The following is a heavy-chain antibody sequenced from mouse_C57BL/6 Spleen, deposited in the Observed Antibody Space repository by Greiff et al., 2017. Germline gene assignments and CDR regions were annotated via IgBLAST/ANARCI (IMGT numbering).Heavy chain of an antibody. CDR2: INYDGSST. J-gene: IGHJ2*01. D-gene: IGHD5-1-1*01. CDR3: ARGNTGDFDY. CDR1: GFTFSDYY. Sequence: EVKVVESEGGLVQPGSSMKLSCTASGFTFSDYYMAWVRQVPEKGLEWVANINYDGSSTYYLDSLKSRFIISRDNAKNILYLQMSSLKSEDTATYYCARGNTGDFDYWGQGTTLTVSS. V-gene: IGHV5-16*01.